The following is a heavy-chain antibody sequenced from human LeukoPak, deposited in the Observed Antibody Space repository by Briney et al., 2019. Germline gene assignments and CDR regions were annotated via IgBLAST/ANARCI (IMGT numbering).Heavy chain of an antibody. J-gene: IGHJ4*02. CDR1: GGSISSYY. V-gene: IGHV4-59*08. D-gene: IGHD6-6*01. CDR2: IYYSGST. Sequence: PSETLSLTCTVSGGSISSYYWSWIRQPPGKGLEWIGYIYYSGSTNYNPSLKSRVTISVDTSKNQFSLKLSSVTAADAAVYYCARGSYSSSSLLSYWGQGTLVTVSS. CDR3: ARGSYSSSSLLSY.